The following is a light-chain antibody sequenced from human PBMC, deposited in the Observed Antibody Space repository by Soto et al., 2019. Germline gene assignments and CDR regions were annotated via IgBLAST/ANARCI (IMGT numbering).Light chain of an antibody. CDR2: DAY. CDR1: QSISSW. J-gene: IGKJ1*01. V-gene: IGKV1-5*01. CDR3: QQYKTYPWT. Sequence: DILMTQSPATLSASVGDRVTITCRGSQSISSWLAWYQQKPGKVPKLLVDDAYSLESGVPSRFSGSRAGTEFTLTVSSLEPDDFATDYCQQYKTYPWTFGQGTKVEIK.